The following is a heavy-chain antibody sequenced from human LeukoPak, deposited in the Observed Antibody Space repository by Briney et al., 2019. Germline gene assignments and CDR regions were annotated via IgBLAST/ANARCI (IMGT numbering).Heavy chain of an antibody. J-gene: IGHJ4*02. CDR3: AKGFSTHYEY. CDR1: GFTFSTYA. D-gene: IGHD5/OR15-5a*01. CDR2: ISGSGGST. V-gene: IGHV3-23*01. Sequence: GGSLRLSCAASGFTFSTYAMSWVRQAPGKGLEWVSGISGSGGSTYYADSVKGRFTISRDNSKNTLFLQMNSLSAVDTAVYYCAKGFSTHYEYWGQGTLVTVSS.